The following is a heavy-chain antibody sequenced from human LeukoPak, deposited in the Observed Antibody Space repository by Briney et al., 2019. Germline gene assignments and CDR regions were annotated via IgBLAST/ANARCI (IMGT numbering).Heavy chain of an antibody. D-gene: IGHD2-21*02. CDR3: ARPPSIAYCGGDCLQTFQH. CDR1: GGLVSATTSY. Sequence: SETLSLTCTVSGGLVSATTSYWGWIRQPPGKGLEWIGNVYSGGSAYYNPSLRSRATISVDTSKNQFSLKLTSVTAADTAVYYCARPPSIAYCGGDCLQTFQHWGQGTLVIVSS. V-gene: IGHV4-39*01. J-gene: IGHJ1*01. CDR2: VYSGGSA.